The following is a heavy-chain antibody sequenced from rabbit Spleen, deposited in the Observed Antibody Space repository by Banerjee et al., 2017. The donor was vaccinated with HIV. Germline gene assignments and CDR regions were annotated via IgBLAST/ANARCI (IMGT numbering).Heavy chain of an antibody. Sequence: QEQLVESGGGLVKPEGSLTLTCTASGFSFSNKAVMCWVRQAPGKGLEWIACIDGGSGSTWYANWAKGRFTISKTSSTMVTLQLNSLTVADTATYFCARSGYAAYNLWGQGTLVTVS. CDR3: ARSGYAAYNL. CDR2: IDGGSGST. D-gene: IGHD6-1*01. J-gene: IGHJ4*01. CDR1: GFSFSNKAV. V-gene: IGHV1S45*01.